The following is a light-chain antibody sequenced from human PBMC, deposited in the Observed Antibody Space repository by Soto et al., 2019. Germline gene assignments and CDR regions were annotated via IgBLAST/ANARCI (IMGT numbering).Light chain of an antibody. Sequence: EIVLTQSPGTLSLSPGDRATLSCRASQSLSVSYMAWYQQRPGQAPRLLIYGTSTRAAGVPDRFSGSGSGTDFTLAISRLEAEDFAVYYCHQFGDSPQTFGQGTTVEI. CDR1: QSLSVSY. CDR3: HQFGDSPQT. CDR2: GTS. J-gene: IGKJ1*01. V-gene: IGKV3-20*01.